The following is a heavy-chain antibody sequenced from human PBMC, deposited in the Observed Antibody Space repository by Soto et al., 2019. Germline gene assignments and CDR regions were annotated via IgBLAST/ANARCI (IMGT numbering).Heavy chain of an antibody. J-gene: IGHJ6*03. V-gene: IGHV3-11*01. CDR2: ISTSVSTV. CDR1: GFTFSDYY. D-gene: IGHD3-10*01. Sequence: GGSLRLSCATSGFTFSDYYMSWVRQAPGKGLEWISYISTSVSTVYYADSVRGRFTISRDNAKNSLYLQMNSLRADDAAVYYCARHTMIRGYYMDVWGKGTTVTVSS. CDR3: ARHTMIRGYYMDV.